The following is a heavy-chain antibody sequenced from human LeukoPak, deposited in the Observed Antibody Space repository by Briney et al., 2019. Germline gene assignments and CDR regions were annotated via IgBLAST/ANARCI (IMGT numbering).Heavy chain of an antibody. D-gene: IGHD3-22*01. CDR1: GFTFTNYA. J-gene: IGHJ4*02. CDR2: IGLRSGST. Sequence: PPGGSLRLSCAASGFTFTNYAMTWVRQAPGKGLEWVSAIGLRSGSTYYADSVKGRFTISRDDSKNTLYLQMNSLRAEDTAVYYCARGLMYYDTSGFGDYWGQGTLVTVSS. CDR3: ARGLMYYDTSGFGDY. V-gene: IGHV3-23*01.